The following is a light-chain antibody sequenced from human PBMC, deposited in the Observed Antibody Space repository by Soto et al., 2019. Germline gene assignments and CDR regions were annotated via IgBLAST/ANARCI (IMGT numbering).Light chain of an antibody. J-gene: IGLJ2*01. CDR3: AAWDDSLSGPRVV. Sequence: QSVLTQPPSASGTPGRRVTIPCSGGSSNIGSNFVYWYQQLPGTAPKLPIYRNNQRPSGVPDRFSGSKSGTSASLAISGLRSEDEADYYCAAWDDSLSGPRVVFGGGTKLTVL. CDR1: SSNIGSNF. CDR2: RNN. V-gene: IGLV1-47*01.